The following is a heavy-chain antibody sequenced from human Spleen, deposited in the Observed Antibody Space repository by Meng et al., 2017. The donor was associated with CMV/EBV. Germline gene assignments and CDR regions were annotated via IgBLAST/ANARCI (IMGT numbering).Heavy chain of an antibody. J-gene: IGHJ3*02. CDR1: GFTFDAYG. V-gene: IGHV3-20*04. CDR3: AKDSNYGNAFDI. CDR2: INWNGARI. Sequence: GESLKISWAGSGFTFDAYGMSWVRQAPGKGLEWVSTINWNGARIGYVDSVKGRFTISRDNAKNSLDLQMHSLRPEDTALYYCAKDSNYGNAFDIWGRGTLVTVSS. D-gene: IGHD4-11*01.